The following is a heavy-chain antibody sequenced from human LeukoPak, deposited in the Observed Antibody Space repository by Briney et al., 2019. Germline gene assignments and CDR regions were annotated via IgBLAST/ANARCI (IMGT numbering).Heavy chain of an antibody. CDR3: AKDRASVVAATINYFDY. V-gene: IGHV3-9*01. D-gene: IGHD2-15*01. CDR1: GFTLDDYA. J-gene: IGHJ4*02. CDR2: LCWNSGSI. Sequence: GGSLRLSCAASGFTLDDYAMHCVRQAPGKGLEGVSGLCWNSGSIGYADSVKGRFTISRDNAKNSLYLQMNSLRAEDTAVYYCAKDRASVVAATINYFDYWGQGTLVTVSS.